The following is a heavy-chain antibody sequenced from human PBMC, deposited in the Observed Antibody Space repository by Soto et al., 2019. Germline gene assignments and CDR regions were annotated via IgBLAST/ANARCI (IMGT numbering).Heavy chain of an antibody. CDR1: GGSIISDEYY. D-gene: IGHD1-1*01. V-gene: IGHV4-30-4*01. J-gene: IGHJ4*02. Sequence: QVQLQESGPGLVKPSQTLSLTCSVSGGSIISDEYYWTWIRQSPGGGLEWIGHVYYTGSTSYSPSLKSRLTISVDTSKNQFSLRLNSVSAADTAVYYCARDRSNSPDLLDSWGRGTLVTVSS. CDR3: ARDRSNSPDLLDS. CDR2: VYYTGST.